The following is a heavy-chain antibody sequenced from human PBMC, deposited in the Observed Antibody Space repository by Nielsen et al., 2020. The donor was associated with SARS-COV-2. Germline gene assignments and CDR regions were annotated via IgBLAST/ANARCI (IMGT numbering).Heavy chain of an antibody. J-gene: IGHJ6*02. Sequence: ASVKVSCKASGYTFTSYAMHWVRQAPGQGLEWMGRINPNSGGTNYAQKFQGRVTMTRDTSISTAYMELSRLRSDDTAVYYCARDLPAAMLGFYYYYGMDVWGQGTTVTVSS. CDR1: GYTFTSYA. V-gene: IGHV1-2*06. CDR3: ARDLPAAMLGFYYYYGMDV. CDR2: INPNSGGT. D-gene: IGHD2-2*01.